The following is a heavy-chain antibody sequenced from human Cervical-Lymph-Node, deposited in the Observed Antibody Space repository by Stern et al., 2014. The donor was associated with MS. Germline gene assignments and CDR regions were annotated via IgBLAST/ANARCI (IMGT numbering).Heavy chain of an antibody. CDR1: GYSFVNYG. CDR3: TRGSLGSGDY. CDR2: ITTNNGNT. Sequence: VQLLQSGAEVKKPGASVKVSCKTSGYSFVNYGITWVRQAPGQGLEWMGWITTNNGNTNYAQKFQGRVIMTTDKSTSTAYMDLRSLRSDDTAVYYCTRGSLGSGDYWGQGTLVTVSS. V-gene: IGHV1-18*01. J-gene: IGHJ4*02. D-gene: IGHD6-19*01.